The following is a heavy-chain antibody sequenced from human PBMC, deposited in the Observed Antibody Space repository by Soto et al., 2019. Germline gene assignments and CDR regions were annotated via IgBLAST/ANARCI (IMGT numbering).Heavy chain of an antibody. CDR2: VYYTGST. V-gene: IGHV4-59*01. J-gene: IGHJ2*01. CDR1: GDSFRNYY. D-gene: IGHD4-17*01. CDR3: ARGTDRRDYPFWYFDL. Sequence: QVQLQESGPGLVKTSETLSLTCVVSGDSFRNYYWSWIRQSPGKGLEWMGCVYYTGSTSYNPSLKSRASMSIYASKKQVSLRVKSVTSADTAVYYCARGTDRRDYPFWYFDLWGRGTLVSVSS.